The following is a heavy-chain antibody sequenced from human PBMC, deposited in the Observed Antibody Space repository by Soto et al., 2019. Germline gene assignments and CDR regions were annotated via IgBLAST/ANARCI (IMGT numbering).Heavy chain of an antibody. CDR1: GGSLSRSSFY. CDR3: ARQKSGRYYGMDV. J-gene: IGHJ6*02. Sequence: ASETPSPPRTVSGGSLSRSSFYWGWIPPPPGKGLEWIGSIYYSGSTYYNPSLKSRVTISVDTSKNQFSLKLSSVTAADTAVYYCARQKSGRYYGMDVWGQGTTVTVSS. D-gene: IGHD1-26*01. V-gene: IGHV4-39*01. CDR2: IYYSGST.